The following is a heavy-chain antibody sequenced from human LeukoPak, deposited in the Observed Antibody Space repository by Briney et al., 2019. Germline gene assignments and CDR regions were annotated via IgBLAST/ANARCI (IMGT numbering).Heavy chain of an antibody. CDR1: GFTFSGAW. D-gene: IGHD7-27*01. CDR2: IREDGAEK. Sequence: GGSLRLSCTASGFTFSGAWMTWVRQAPGKGLEWVANIREDGAEKNYVDSVKGRFTISRDNAKNSLFLQMSNLRDDDTAIYYCARHVGISFWGQGTLVTVSS. J-gene: IGHJ4*02. CDR3: ARHVGISF. V-gene: IGHV3-7*01.